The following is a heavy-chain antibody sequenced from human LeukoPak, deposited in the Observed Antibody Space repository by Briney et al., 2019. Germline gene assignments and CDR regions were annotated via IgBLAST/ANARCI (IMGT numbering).Heavy chain of an antibody. Sequence: SETLSLTCTVSGGSISGSYWSWIRQPPGKGLEWIGSIYYSGSTYYNPSLKSRVTISVDTSKNQFSLKLSSVTAADTAVYYCARDVGSSDAFDIWGQGTMVIVSS. V-gene: IGHV4-59*05. CDR3: ARDVGSSDAFDI. CDR1: GGSISGSY. J-gene: IGHJ3*02. D-gene: IGHD5-24*01. CDR2: IYYSGST.